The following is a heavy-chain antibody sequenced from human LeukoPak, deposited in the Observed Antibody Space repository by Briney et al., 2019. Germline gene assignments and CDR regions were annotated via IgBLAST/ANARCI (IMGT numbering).Heavy chain of an antibody. CDR1: EYNFARYW. CDR3: ARHGSLTGGSKDDY. J-gene: IGHJ4*02. Sequence: GESLKISCKGSEYNFARYWIGWVRQMPGKGLEWMGIIYPGDSDTRYSPSFQGQVTFSADKSISTAYLQWSSLKASDTAMYYCARHGSLTGGSKDDYWGQGTLVTVSS. D-gene: IGHD1-20*01. V-gene: IGHV5-51*01. CDR2: IYPGDSDT.